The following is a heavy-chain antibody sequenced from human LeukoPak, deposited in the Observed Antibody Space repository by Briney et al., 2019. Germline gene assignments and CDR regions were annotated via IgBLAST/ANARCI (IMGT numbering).Heavy chain of an antibody. CDR1: GYTFTSYY. CDR2: INPSGGST. Sequence: GASVKVSCKASGYTFTSYYMHWVRQAPGQGLEWMGIINPSGGSTSYTQKFQGRVTMTRDTSTSTVYMGLSSLRSEDTAVYYCARVGDNNWFDPWGQGTLVTVSS. D-gene: IGHD3-16*01. V-gene: IGHV1-46*01. J-gene: IGHJ5*02. CDR3: ARVGDNNWFDP.